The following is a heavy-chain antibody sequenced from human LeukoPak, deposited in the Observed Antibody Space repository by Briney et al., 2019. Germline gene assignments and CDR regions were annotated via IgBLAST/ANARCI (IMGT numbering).Heavy chain of an antibody. Sequence: ASVKVSCKASGYTFTGYHMHWVRQAPGQGLEWMGWISAYNGNTNYAQKLQGRVTMTTDTSTSTAYMELRSLRSDDTAVYYCARDSDYLDYWGQGTLVTVSS. V-gene: IGHV1-18*04. CDR1: GYTFTGYH. D-gene: IGHD3-10*01. CDR2: ISAYNGNT. J-gene: IGHJ4*02. CDR3: ARDSDYLDY.